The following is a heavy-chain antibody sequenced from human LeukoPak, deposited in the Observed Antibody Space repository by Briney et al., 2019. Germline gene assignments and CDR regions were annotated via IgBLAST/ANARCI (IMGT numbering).Heavy chain of an antibody. CDR3: ARGLQETLGWLKAFSAFDI. D-gene: IGHD5-24*01. CDR1: GYTFTSYG. Sequence: ASVTVSCTASGYTFTSYGISWVRQAPGQGLEWMGWISAYNGNTNYAQKLQGRVTMTTDTSTSTAYMELRSLRSDDTAVYYCARGLQETLGWLKAFSAFDIWGQGTMVTVSS. J-gene: IGHJ3*02. V-gene: IGHV1-18*01. CDR2: ISAYNGNT.